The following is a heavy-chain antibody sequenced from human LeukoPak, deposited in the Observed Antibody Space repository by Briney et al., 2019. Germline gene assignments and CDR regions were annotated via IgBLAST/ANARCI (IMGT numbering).Heavy chain of an antibody. CDR2: ISYDGSNK. D-gene: IGHD3-22*01. CDR1: GFTFSNSA. V-gene: IGHV3-30-3*01. J-gene: IGHJ3*02. Sequence: GRSLRLSCAASGFTFSNSALHWVRQAPGKGPEWVAVISYDGSNKDEADSVKGRFTVSRDNSKNILYLQMNSLRAEDTAVYYCARDGGSSGYYLDAFDIWGQGTMVTVSS. CDR3: ARDGGSSGYYLDAFDI.